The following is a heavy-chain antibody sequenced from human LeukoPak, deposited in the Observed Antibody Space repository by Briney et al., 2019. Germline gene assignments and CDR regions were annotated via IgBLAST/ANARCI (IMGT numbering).Heavy chain of an antibody. CDR2: VRNKANSYIA. V-gene: IGHV3-72*01. D-gene: IGHD1-26*01. Sequence: GGSLRLSCAASGFTFSDHYMDWVRQAPGKGLEWVGRVRNKANSYIAMYAASVKGRFTISRNDSENSLYLQMNSLKTEDTAVYYCGRIRGSYLHWYFDLWGRGTLVTVSS. CDR1: GFTFSDHY. CDR3: GRIRGSYLHWYFDL. J-gene: IGHJ2*01.